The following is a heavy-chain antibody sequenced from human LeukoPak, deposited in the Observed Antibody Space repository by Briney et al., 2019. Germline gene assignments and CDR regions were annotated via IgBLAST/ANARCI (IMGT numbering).Heavy chain of an antibody. CDR3: AREAGYCSSTSCQNDAFDI. Sequence: ASVTVSCKASGYTFTGYYMHWVRQAPGQGLEWMGWINPNSGGTNYAQKFQGWVTMTRDTSISTAYMELSRLRSDDTAVYYCAREAGYCSSTSCQNDAFDIWGQGTMVTVSS. V-gene: IGHV1-2*04. D-gene: IGHD2-2*01. CDR2: INPNSGGT. CDR1: GYTFTGYY. J-gene: IGHJ3*02.